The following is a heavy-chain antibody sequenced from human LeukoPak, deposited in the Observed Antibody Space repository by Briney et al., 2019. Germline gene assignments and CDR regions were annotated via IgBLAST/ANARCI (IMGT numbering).Heavy chain of an antibody. V-gene: IGHV4-59*01. CDR1: GGSISSYY. D-gene: IGHD3-9*01. CDR2: IYYSGST. CDR3: ARSPRYFDWFFDY. Sequence: SETLSLTCTVSGGSISSYYWSWIRQPPGKGLEWIGYIYYSGSTNYNPSLKSRVTISVDTSKNQFSLKLSSVTAADTAVYYCARSPRYFDWFFDYWGQGTLVTVSS. J-gene: IGHJ4*02.